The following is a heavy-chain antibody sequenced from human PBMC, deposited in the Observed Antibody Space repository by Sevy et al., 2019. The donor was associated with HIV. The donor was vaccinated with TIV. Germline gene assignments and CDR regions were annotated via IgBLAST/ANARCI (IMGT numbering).Heavy chain of an antibody. Sequence: GGSLRLSCAASGFTFSSYAMSWVRQAPGKGLEWVSAISGSGGSTYYADSVKGRFTISRDNSKNTRYLQMNSLRAEDTAVYYCANLDDPDYYDSSGYFLPPDYWGQGTLVTVSS. V-gene: IGHV3-23*01. D-gene: IGHD3-22*01. CDR1: GFTFSSYA. CDR3: ANLDDPDYYDSSGYFLPPDY. J-gene: IGHJ4*02. CDR2: ISGSGGST.